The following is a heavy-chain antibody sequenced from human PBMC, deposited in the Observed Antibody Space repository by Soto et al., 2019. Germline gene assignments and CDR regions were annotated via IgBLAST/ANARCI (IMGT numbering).Heavy chain of an antibody. J-gene: IGHJ3*02. Sequence: QVQLVQSGAEVKRPGSSVKVSCKTSGGLLSSYAISWVRQAPGQGLEWMGGSIPTFGTTVYAQNFQGRVSITADRSTGTAYLEFRGLRSQDTAVYYCARGINDYYDGTGPSWDDAFDIWGQGTMVTVSS. V-gene: IGHV1-69*06. D-gene: IGHD3-22*01. CDR3: ARGINDYYDGTGPSWDDAFDI. CDR1: GGLLSSYA. CDR2: SIPTFGTT.